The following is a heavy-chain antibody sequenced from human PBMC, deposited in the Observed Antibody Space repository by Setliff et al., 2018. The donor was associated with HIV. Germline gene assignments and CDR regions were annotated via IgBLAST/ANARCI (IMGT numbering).Heavy chain of an antibody. CDR2: IWTNGST. Sequence: SLTCTVSGGSISSYYWRWIRQPAGKGLEWIGGIWTNGSTNYNPSLRSRVTMSVDTSKNQFSLKLSSVTAADTAVYYCASGGPLGWVRGVSNWFDPWGQGTLVTVS. CDR3: ASGGPLGWVRGVSNWFDP. CDR1: GGSISSYY. J-gene: IGHJ5*02. V-gene: IGHV4-4*07. D-gene: IGHD3-10*01.